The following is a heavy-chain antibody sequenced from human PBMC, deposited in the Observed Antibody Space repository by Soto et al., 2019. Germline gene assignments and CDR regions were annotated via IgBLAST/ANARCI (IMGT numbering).Heavy chain of an antibody. Sequence: GGSLRLSCAASGFTFSSYGMHWVRQAPGKGLEWVAVISYDGSNKYYADSVKGRFTISRDNSKNTLYLQINSLRSEDTAVYYCARERSGSYYHYFDYWGQGTLVTVSS. J-gene: IGHJ4*02. CDR3: ARERSGSYYHYFDY. D-gene: IGHD1-26*01. CDR2: ISYDGSNK. CDR1: GFTFSSYG. V-gene: IGHV3-30*03.